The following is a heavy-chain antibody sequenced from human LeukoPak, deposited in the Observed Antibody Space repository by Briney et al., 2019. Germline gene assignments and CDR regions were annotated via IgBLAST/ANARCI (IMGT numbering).Heavy chain of an antibody. Sequence: SETLSLTCTVSGGSISSSSYYWGWIRQPPGKGLEWIGYIYYSGSTYYNPSLKSRVTISVDTSKNQFSLKPSSVTAADTAVYYCAREESHYDFSQGGYFDYWGQGTLVTVSS. CDR3: AREESHYDFSQGGYFDY. CDR2: IYYSGST. V-gene: IGHV4-30-4*08. CDR1: GGSISSSSYY. J-gene: IGHJ4*02. D-gene: IGHD3-3*01.